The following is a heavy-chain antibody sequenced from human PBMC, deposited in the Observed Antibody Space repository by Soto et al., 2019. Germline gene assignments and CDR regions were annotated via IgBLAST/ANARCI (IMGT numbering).Heavy chain of an antibody. CDR3: ARDLGLGSGSYYYYGMDV. D-gene: IGHD6-25*01. CDR2: IKQDGSEK. J-gene: IGHJ6*02. Sequence: GGSLRLSCAASGFTFSSYWMSWVRQAPGKGLEWVANIKQDGSEKYYVDSVKGRFTISRDNAKNSLYLQMNSLRAEDTAVYYCARDLGLGSGSYYYYGMDVWGQGTTVTVSS. CDR1: GFTFSSYW. V-gene: IGHV3-7*05.